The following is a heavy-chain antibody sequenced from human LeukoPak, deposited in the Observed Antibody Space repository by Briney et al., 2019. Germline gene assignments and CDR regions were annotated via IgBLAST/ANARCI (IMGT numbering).Heavy chain of an antibody. D-gene: IGHD3-10*01. CDR1: GFTFSTYD. CDR3: ATLGDLWFGNP. Sequence: PGGSLRLSCAASGFTFSTYDMHWVRQAPGKGLEWVAFIQYDGSNEHYADSVRGRFTISRDNSKNTLYLQMNSLRAEDTAVYYCATLGDLWFGNPWGQGTLVTVSS. CDR2: IQYDGSNE. V-gene: IGHV3-30*02. J-gene: IGHJ5*02.